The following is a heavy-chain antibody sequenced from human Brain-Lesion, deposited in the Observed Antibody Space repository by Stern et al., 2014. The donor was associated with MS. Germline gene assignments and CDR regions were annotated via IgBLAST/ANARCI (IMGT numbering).Heavy chain of an antibody. CDR3: AKARRTYWGDLDY. J-gene: IGHJ4*02. V-gene: IGHV3-9*01. Sequence: EVQLVESGGGLVQPGRSLRLSCAASGFTFDDYAMHWVRQAPGKGLALVSGISWNSGSIGYADSVKGRFTISRDNAKNSLYLQMNSLRGEDTALYYCAKARRTYWGDLDYWGQGTLVTVSS. CDR2: ISWNSGSI. D-gene: IGHD7-27*01. CDR1: GFTFDDYA.